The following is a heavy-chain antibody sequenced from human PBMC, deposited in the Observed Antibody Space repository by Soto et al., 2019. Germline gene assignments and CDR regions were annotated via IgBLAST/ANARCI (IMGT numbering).Heavy chain of an antibody. D-gene: IGHD6-19*01. Sequence: QVQLVQSGTEVKKPGASVKVSCKASGYTFTSYGISWVRQAPGQGLEWMGWISAYNGNTNHAQKLQGRVTMTTDTATSTAYMELRSLRSDDTAVYYCARMQSVIRSGWYGFDYWGQGTLVTVSS. CDR3: ARMQSVIRSGWYGFDY. CDR1: GYTFTSYG. V-gene: IGHV1-18*01. CDR2: ISAYNGNT. J-gene: IGHJ4*02.